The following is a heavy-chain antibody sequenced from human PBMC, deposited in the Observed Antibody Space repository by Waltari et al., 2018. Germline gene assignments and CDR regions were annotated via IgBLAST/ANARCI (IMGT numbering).Heavy chain of an antibody. D-gene: IGHD6-13*01. Sequence: QVQLQESGPGLVKPSETLSLTCAVSGYSISSGYYWGWIRQPPGKGLEWIGSIYHSGRTYYNPSLKSRVTISVDTSKNQFSLQLSSVTAADTAVYYCARFPAGLNAFDIWGQGTMVTVSS. V-gene: IGHV4-38-2*01. CDR2: IYHSGRT. J-gene: IGHJ3*02. CDR1: GYSISSGYY. CDR3: ARFPAGLNAFDI.